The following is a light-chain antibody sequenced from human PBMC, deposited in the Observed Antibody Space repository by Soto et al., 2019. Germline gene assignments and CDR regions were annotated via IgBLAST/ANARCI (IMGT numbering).Light chain of an antibody. V-gene: IGKV1D-12*01. CDR2: SAS. Sequence: DIQMTQSPSSVSSSVGDRVTITCRASQGISTWLAWFQQKPGKAPKLLIYSASTLQSAVPSRFSGSGSGTDFTLTITSLRPEDFANYYCQQAHSFPYTFGQGTKLEI. CDR3: QQAHSFPYT. J-gene: IGKJ2*01. CDR1: QGISTW.